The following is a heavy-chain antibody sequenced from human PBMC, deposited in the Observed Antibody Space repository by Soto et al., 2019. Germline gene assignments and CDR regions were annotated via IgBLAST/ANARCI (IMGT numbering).Heavy chain of an antibody. CDR2: INPKTAAT. CDR1: GYSFSDYF. V-gene: IGHV1-2*02. CDR3: ARIKWSMNYSNGMDV. Sequence: QVHLVQSGAEVKTSGASVKVSCKPSGYSFSDYFIQWVRQAPGQGLEWVAWINPKTAATNYAKKFQGRVSLTWDTSSTTAYMDLTRLTPDDTAVYYCARIKWSMNYSNGMDVWGQGTTLIVSS. D-gene: IGHD3-10*01. J-gene: IGHJ6*02.